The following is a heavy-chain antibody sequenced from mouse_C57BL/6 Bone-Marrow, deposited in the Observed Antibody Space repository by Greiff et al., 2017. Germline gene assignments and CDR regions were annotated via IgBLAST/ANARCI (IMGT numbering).Heavy chain of an antibody. J-gene: IGHJ2*01. D-gene: IGHD3-2*02. CDR2: IYPGGGYT. V-gene: IGHV1-63*01. CDR3: ARAAQATYFDD. Sequence: VQLQQSGAELVRPGTSVKMSCTASGYTFTNYWIGWAKQRPGHGLEWIGDIYPGGGYTNYNEKFKGKATLTADKSSSTAYMQFSSLTSEDSAIYYCARAAQATYFDDWGQGTTLTVSS. CDR1: GYTFTNYW.